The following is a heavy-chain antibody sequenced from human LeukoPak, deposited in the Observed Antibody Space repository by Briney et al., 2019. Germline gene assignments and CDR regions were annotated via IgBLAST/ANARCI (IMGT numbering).Heavy chain of an antibody. CDR3: ARTPPLAYCGGDCFPDY. Sequence: ASVKVSCKASGYTFTGYYMHWVRQAPGQGLEWMGWINPNSGGTNYAQKFQGRVTMTRDTSISTAYMELSRLRSDDTAAYYCARTPPLAYCGGDCFPDYWGQGTLVTVSS. D-gene: IGHD2-21*02. V-gene: IGHV1-2*02. J-gene: IGHJ4*02. CDR2: INPNSGGT. CDR1: GYTFTGYY.